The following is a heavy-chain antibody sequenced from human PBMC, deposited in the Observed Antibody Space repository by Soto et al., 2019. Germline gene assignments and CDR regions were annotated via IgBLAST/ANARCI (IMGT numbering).Heavy chain of an antibody. CDR2: IFYSGTT. V-gene: IGHV4-39*01. CDR3: ARRLHACIVVAGQLGY. J-gene: IGHJ4*02. D-gene: IGHD6-19*01. Sequence: SETLSLTCSVSGGSIRSSSYYWAWIRQPPGKGLEWIGSIFYSGTTYYNPSLKSRVTISIDTSKSQFSLKLSSVSAADTAVYYCARRLHACIVVAGQLGYWGQGTLVTVSS. CDR1: GGSIRSSSYY.